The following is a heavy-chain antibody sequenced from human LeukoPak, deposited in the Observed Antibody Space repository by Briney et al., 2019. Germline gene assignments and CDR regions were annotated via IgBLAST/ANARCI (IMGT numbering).Heavy chain of an antibody. CDR2: INWNGGST. Sequence: GGSLRLSCAASGFTFDDYGMSWVRQVPGKGLEWVSGINWNGGSTGYADSVKGRFTISRDNAKNSLYLQMNSLRAEDTALYHCARGGLSSGWYSPHGMDVWGQGTTVTVSS. CDR1: GFTFDDYG. D-gene: IGHD6-19*01. J-gene: IGHJ6*02. CDR3: ARGGLSSGWYSPHGMDV. V-gene: IGHV3-20*01.